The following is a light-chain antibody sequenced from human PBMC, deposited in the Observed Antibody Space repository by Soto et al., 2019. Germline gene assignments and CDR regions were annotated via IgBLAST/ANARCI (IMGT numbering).Light chain of an antibody. Sequence: QSVLTQPPSVSAAPGQKVTISCSGSSSNIGSNYVSWYQQLPGTAPKLLIYDNNERPSGIPDRFSGSKSGASATLGITGLQTGDVADYYCVTWDSGLSARVFGGGTKLTVL. J-gene: IGLJ3*02. CDR2: DNN. CDR3: VTWDSGLSARV. V-gene: IGLV1-51*01. CDR1: SSNIGSNY.